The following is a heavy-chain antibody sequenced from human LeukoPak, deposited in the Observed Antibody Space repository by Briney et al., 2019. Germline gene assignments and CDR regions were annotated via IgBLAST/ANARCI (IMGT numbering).Heavy chain of an antibody. CDR3: ARGGKATVVTM. V-gene: IGHV4-4*07. Sequence: SETLSLTCTVSGGSISSYYWSWIRQPAGKGLEWIGRIYSSGSTNYNPSLKSRVSMTVDTSKNQFSLKLTSVTAADTAVYYCARGGKATVVTMWGQGILVTVSS. J-gene: IGHJ4*02. CDR2: IYSSGST. D-gene: IGHD4-23*01. CDR1: GGSISSYY.